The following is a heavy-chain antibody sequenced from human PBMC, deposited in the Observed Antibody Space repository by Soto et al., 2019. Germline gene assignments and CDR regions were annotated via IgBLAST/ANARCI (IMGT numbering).Heavy chain of an antibody. CDR3: ARDRSRYYYYYGMDV. J-gene: IGHJ6*02. CDR1: GFTFSSYE. CDR2: ISSSGSTI. D-gene: IGHD1-26*01. V-gene: IGHV3-48*03. Sequence: GGSLRLSCAASGFTFSSYEMNWVRQAPGKGLEWVSYISSSGSTIYYADSVKGRFTISRDNAKNSLYLQMNSLRAEDTAVYYCARDRSRYYYYYGMDVWGQGTTVTVSS.